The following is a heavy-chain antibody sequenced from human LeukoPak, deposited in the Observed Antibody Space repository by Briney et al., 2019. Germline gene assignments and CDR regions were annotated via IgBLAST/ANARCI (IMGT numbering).Heavy chain of an antibody. D-gene: IGHD4-17*01. Sequence: GESLKISFNGSGYSFTSYWIGRVRQMPGKGLELRVIIYPGDSDTRYSPSFQGQVTISADKSISTAYLQWSSLKASDTAMYYCARQGTVTPGTDAFDIWGQGTMVTVSS. CDR1: GYSFTSYW. J-gene: IGHJ3*02. CDR2: IYPGDSDT. V-gene: IGHV5-51*01. CDR3: ARQGTVTPGTDAFDI.